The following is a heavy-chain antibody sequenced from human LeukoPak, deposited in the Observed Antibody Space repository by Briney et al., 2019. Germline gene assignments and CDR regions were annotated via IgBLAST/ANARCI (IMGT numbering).Heavy chain of an antibody. Sequence: GGSLRLSCAASGFTFSSYAMSWVRQAPGKGLEWVSAISGSGGSTYYADSVKGRFTISRDNSRNTLYLQMNSLRAEDTAVYYCATRGYCSGGSCYRGRAYAFDIWGQGKMVTVSS. V-gene: IGHV3-23*01. CDR3: ATRGYCSGGSCYRGRAYAFDI. CDR1: GFTFSSYA. J-gene: IGHJ3*02. D-gene: IGHD2-15*01. CDR2: ISGSGGST.